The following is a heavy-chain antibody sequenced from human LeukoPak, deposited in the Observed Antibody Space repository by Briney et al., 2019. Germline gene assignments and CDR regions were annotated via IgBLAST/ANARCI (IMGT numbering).Heavy chain of an antibody. V-gene: IGHV3-11*01. CDR2: ISSSASTI. CDR1: GFTFSGYY. J-gene: IGHJ5*02. D-gene: IGHD2-2*02. Sequence: GGSLRLSCAASGFTFSGYYMSWIRQAPGKGLECISYISSSASTIYYADSVKGRFTISRDNAKNSLYLQMNSLRAEDTAVYYCAREGCTGTSCYTLSWFDPWGQGTLVTVSS. CDR3: AREGCTGTSCYTLSWFDP.